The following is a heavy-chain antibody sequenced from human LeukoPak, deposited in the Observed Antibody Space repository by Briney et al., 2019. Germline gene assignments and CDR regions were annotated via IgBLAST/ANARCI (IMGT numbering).Heavy chain of an antibody. CDR1: GYTFTGYY. CDR3: ARDPEGLYCTNGVCYSRDDY. V-gene: IGHV1-2*06. CDR2: INPNSGGT. D-gene: IGHD2-8*01. Sequence: APVKVSCKASGYTFTGYYMHWVRQAPGQGLEWMGRINPNSGGTNYAQKFQGRVTMTRDTSISTAYMELSRLRSDDTAVYYCARDPEGLYCTNGVCYSRDDYWGQGTLVTVSS. J-gene: IGHJ4*02.